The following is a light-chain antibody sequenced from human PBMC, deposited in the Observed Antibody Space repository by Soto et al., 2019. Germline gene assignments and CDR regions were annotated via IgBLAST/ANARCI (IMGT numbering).Light chain of an antibody. CDR1: SSDVGGYNY. V-gene: IGLV2-14*01. Sequence: QSVLTQPASVSGSPGQSITISCTGTSSDVGGYNYVSWYQQHPGKAPKLMIYDVSNRPSGVSNRFSGSKSGNTASLTISGLQAEDEADYYCSSYTSNSTLDVVFGRGTKLTVL. J-gene: IGLJ2*01. CDR2: DVS. CDR3: SSYTSNSTLDVV.